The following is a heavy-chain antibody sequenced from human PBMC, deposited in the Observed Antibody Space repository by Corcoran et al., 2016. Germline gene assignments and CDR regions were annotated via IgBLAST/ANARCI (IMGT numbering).Heavy chain of an antibody. J-gene: IGHJ6*02. CDR2: IKSKTDGGTT. V-gene: IGHV3-15*07. CDR3: TTGIRCSGGSCYPLPYYYYYYGMDV. Sequence: EVQLVESGGGLVKPGGSLRLSCAASGFTFSNAWMNWVRQAPGKGLEWVGRIKSKTDGGTTDYAAPVKGRFTISRDDSKNTRYLQMNSLKTEDTAVYYCTTGIRCSGGSCYPLPYYYYYYGMDVWGQGTTVTVSS. D-gene: IGHD2-15*01. CDR1: GFTFSNAW.